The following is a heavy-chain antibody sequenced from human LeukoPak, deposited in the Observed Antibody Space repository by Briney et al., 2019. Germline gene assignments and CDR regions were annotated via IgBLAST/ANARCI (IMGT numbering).Heavy chain of an antibody. J-gene: IGHJ6*02. CDR3: ARVGGYCSSTSCYPRYYYYYGMDV. CDR2: INHSGST. V-gene: IGHV4-34*01. D-gene: IGHD2-2*03. Sequence: SETLSLTCAVYGGSFSGYYWSWIRQPPGKGLEWIGEINHSGSTNYNPSLKSRVTMSVDTSKNQFSLKLSSVTAADTAVYYCARVGGYCSSTSCYPRYYYYYGMDVWGQGTTVTVSS. CDR1: GGSFSGYY.